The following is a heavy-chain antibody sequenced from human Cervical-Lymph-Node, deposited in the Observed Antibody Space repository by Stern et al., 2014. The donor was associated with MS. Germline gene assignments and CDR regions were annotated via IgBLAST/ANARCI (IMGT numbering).Heavy chain of an antibody. D-gene: IGHD4/OR15-4a*01. V-gene: IGHV7-4-1*02. CDR2: INPNSGNP. J-gene: IGHJ4*02. CDR1: GYTFTFYG. CDR3: ARDKMLTTFDS. Sequence: VQLVESGAELKKPGASVKVSCKASGYTFTFYGINWVRQAPGQGLEYMGWINPNSGNPTYAQAFTGRFVFSLDTSVSTAYLQISGLKAEDTAVYYCARDKMLTTFDSWGQGTLVTVSS.